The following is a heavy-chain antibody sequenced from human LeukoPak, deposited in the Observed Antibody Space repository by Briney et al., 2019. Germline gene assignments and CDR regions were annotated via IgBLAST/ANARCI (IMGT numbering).Heavy chain of an antibody. CDR2: IYSGGST. J-gene: IGHJ6*03. V-gene: IGHV3-66*01. CDR1: GFTVSSNY. Sequence: GGSLRLSCAASGFTVSSNYMSWVRQAPGKGLEWVSVIYSGGSTYYADSVKGRFTISRDNSKNTLYLQMNSLRVEDTAVYYCARGNSGSYRSVCYYYYMDVWGKGTTVTVSS. D-gene: IGHD1-26*01. CDR3: ARGNSGSYRSVCYYYYMDV.